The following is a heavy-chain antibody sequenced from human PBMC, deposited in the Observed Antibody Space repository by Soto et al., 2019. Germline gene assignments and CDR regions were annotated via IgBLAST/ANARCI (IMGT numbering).Heavy chain of an antibody. V-gene: IGHV1-18*04. CDR2: ISTDNGDT. CDR1: GYTFPNFG. J-gene: IGHJ5*02. D-gene: IGHD3-9*01. Sequence: QVQLVQSGAEVKKPGASVKVSCKASGYTFPNFGISWVRQAPGQGLEWLGWISTDNGDTKYAQKIQARVTLPTDTATTTVYMELTSLRRDATAVYYCTRDAKYHDILTDYFVNDPWGQGTLVTVSS. CDR3: TRDAKYHDILTDYFVNDP.